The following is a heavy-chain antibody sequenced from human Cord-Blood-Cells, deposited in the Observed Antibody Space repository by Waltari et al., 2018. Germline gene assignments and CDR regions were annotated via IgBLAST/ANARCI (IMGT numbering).Heavy chain of an antibody. Sequence: QVQLVQSGAEVKKPGSSVKVSCKASGGTFSSYAISWVRQATGQGLEWMGGIIPIFGTANYAQKFQGRVTITADKSTSTAYMELSSLRSEDTAVYYCATYCSSTSCYGYYYYYYGMDVWGQGTTVTVSS. V-gene: IGHV1-69*06. CDR3: ATYCSSTSCYGYYYYYYGMDV. CDR1: GGTFSSYA. CDR2: IIPIFGTA. J-gene: IGHJ6*02. D-gene: IGHD2-2*01.